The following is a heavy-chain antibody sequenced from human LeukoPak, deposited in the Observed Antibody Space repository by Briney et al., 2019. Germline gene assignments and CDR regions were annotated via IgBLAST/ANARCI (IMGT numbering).Heavy chain of an antibody. CDR1: GFTFNNYA. CDR3: AKDSLLPPSGWQDY. CDR2: ISGTGGST. D-gene: IGHD6-19*01. J-gene: IGHJ4*02. Sequence: GGSLRLSCAASGFTFNNYAMNWVRQGPGEGLEWVSAISGTGGSTYYADSVKGRFTISRDNSKNTLYLQMNSLRAEDTAVYYCAKDSLLPPSGWQDYWGQGTLVTVSS. V-gene: IGHV3-23*01.